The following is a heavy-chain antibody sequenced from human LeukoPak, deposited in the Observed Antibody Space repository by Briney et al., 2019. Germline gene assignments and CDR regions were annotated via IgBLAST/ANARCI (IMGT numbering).Heavy chain of an antibody. D-gene: IGHD3-9*01. CDR1: GFTFSSYA. CDR2: ISGGGGST. CDR3: AKAQNYDILTGYYGAPFFDY. V-gene: IGHV3-23*01. Sequence: GGSLRLSCAASGFTFSSYAMSWVRQAPGKGLEWVSAISGGGGSTYYADSVKGRFTISRDNSKNTLYLQMNSLRAEDTAVYYCAKAQNYDILTGYYGAPFFDYWGQGTLVTVSS. J-gene: IGHJ4*02.